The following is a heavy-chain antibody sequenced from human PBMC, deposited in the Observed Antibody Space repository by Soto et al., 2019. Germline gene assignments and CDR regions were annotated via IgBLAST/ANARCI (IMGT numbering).Heavy chain of an antibody. Sequence: ASVKVSCKASGYNFTSHYMHWVRQAPGQGLESMGIIYPRGGTTIYAQKFKGRVTMTRDTSTHTFYMELSSLRSEDTAMYYGARVGYSSTGTTFHYHGLDVWGQGTTVTVSS. J-gene: IGHJ6*02. CDR3: ARVGYSSTGTTFHYHGLDV. V-gene: IGHV1-46*01. CDR1: GYNFTSHY. D-gene: IGHD3-22*01. CDR2: IYPRGGTT.